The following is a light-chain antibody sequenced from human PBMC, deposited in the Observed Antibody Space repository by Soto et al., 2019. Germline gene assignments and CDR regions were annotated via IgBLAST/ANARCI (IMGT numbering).Light chain of an antibody. CDR1: SSDVGGYNY. J-gene: IGLJ1*01. V-gene: IGLV2-14*01. CDR2: DVS. Sequence: SALTQPSSVSRSPGQSITISCNGTSSDVGGYNYVSWYQQHPGKAPKLMIYDVSNRPSGVSNRFSGSKSGNTASLTISGLQAEDEADYYCSSYTSSLYVFGTGTKVTVL. CDR3: SSYTSSLYV.